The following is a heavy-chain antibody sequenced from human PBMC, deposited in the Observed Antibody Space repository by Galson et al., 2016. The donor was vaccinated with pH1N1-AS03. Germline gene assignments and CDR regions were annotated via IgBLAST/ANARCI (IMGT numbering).Heavy chain of an antibody. V-gene: IGHV1-18*01. CDR1: GYTFTSYG. J-gene: IGHJ5*02. CDR3: ARDHGASGKLWFDP. Sequence: SVKVSCKASGYTFTSYGITWVRQAPGQGLEWMGWISAYNGNTKYAQKFPGRVTMTTDTSTSTAYMELRSLRSDDTAVYYCARDHGASGKLWFDPWGQGTPVIVSS. D-gene: IGHD3-10*01. CDR2: ISAYNGNT.